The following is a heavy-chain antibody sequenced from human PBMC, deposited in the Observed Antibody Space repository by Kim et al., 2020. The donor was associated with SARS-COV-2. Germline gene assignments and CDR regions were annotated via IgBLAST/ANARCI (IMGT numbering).Heavy chain of an antibody. V-gene: IGHV3-48*02. CDR3: ARDRKLSSIFGVVIPYY. CDR1: GFTFSSYS. J-gene: IGHJ6*01. D-gene: IGHD3-3*01. CDR2: ISSSSSTI. Sequence: GGSLRLSCAASGFTFSSYSMNWVRQAPGKGLEWVSYISSSSSTIYYADSVKGRFTISRDNAKNSLYLQMNILRDEDTAVYYFARDRKLSSIFGVVIPYY.